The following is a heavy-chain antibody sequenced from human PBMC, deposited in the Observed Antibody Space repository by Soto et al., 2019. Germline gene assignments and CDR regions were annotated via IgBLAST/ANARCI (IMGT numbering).Heavy chain of an antibody. D-gene: IGHD6-19*01. V-gene: IGHV4-34*01. J-gene: IGHJ1*01. Sequence: SETLSLTCAVYGGSFSGYYWSWIRQPPGKGLEWIGEINHSGSTNYNPSLKSRVTISVDTSKNQFSLKLSSVTAADTAVYYCARGRIAVAGTPPEHWGQGTLVTVSS. CDR3: ARGRIAVAGTPPEH. CDR2: INHSGST. CDR1: GGSFSGYY.